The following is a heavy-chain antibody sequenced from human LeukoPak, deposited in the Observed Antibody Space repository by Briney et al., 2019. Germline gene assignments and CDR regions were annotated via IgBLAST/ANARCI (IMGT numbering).Heavy chain of an antibody. D-gene: IGHD4-17*01. CDR1: GFTVRSNY. V-gene: IGHV3-53*05. J-gene: IGHJ4*02. Sequence: TGGSLRLSCAASGFTVRSNYMSWVRQAPGKGLEWVSIIYGGGSVFYADSVKGRFTISRDNSKNTLYLQMNSLRAEDTAVYYCAKFWANYGDYVSNSEYWGQGTLVTVSS. CDR2: IYGGGSV. CDR3: AKFWANYGDYVSNSEY.